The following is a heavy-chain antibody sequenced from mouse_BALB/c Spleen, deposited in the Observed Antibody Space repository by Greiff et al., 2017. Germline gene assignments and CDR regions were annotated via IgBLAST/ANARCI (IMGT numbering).Heavy chain of an antibody. Sequence: EVKLVESGGGLVKPGGSLKLSCAASGFTFSDYYMYWVRQTPEKRLEWVATISDGGSYTYYPDSVKGRFTISRDNAKNNLYLQMSSLKSEDTAMYYCARGNMDYWGQGTSVTVSS. J-gene: IGHJ4*01. V-gene: IGHV5-4*02. CDR2: ISDGGSYT. CDR3: ARGNMDY. CDR1: GFTFSDYY.